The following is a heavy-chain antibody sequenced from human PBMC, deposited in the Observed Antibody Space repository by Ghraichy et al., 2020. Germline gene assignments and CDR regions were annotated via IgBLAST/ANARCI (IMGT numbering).Heavy chain of an antibody. CDR2: ISYDGSNK. D-gene: IGHD4-23*01. CDR3: ARVGRWKGDLGAFDI. V-gene: IGHV3-30-3*01. Sequence: WGSLRLSCAASGFTFSSYAMHWVRQAPGKGLEWVAVISYDGSNKYYADSVKGRFTISRDNSKNTLYLQMNSLRAEDTAVYYCARVGRWKGDLGAFDIWGQGTMVTVSS. CDR1: GFTFSSYA. J-gene: IGHJ3*02.